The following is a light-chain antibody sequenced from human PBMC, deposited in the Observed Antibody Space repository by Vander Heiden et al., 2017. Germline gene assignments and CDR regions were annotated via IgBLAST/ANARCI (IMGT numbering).Light chain of an antibody. J-gene: IGKJ1*01. CDR2: ESS. CDR3: QYENGYWT. CDR1: QSISSW. V-gene: IGKV1-5*01. Sequence: DIQMTHSPSTLPAPVGDRVPLTCQASQSISSWLDWQQQNPGTARKLLIYESSRGESGPAQRFSGSGAGTELTITSSIQQDDEFATYYEQYENGYWTFGQGTKVEIK.